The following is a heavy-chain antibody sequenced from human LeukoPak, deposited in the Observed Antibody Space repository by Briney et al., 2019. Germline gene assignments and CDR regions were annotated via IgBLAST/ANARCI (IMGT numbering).Heavy chain of an antibody. J-gene: IGHJ4*02. V-gene: IGHV3-7*01. CDR2: IKQDGSEK. Sequence: GGSLRLSCAASGFTFSSYWMSWVRQAPGKGLEWVANIKQDGSEKYYVDSVKGRFTISRDNSKNTLYLQMNSLRAEDTAVYYCAKDSSSWHFDYWGQGTLVTVSS. D-gene: IGHD6-13*01. CDR3: AKDSSSWHFDY. CDR1: GFTFSSYW.